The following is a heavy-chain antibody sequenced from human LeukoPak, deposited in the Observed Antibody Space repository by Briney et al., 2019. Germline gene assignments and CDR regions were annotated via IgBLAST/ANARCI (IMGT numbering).Heavy chain of an antibody. CDR3: ARRAGDYSHPYDY. CDR1: GFTFSNYW. CDR2: IYSGGST. V-gene: IGHV3-53*01. J-gene: IGHJ4*02. D-gene: IGHD3-22*01. Sequence: GGSLRLSCAASGFTFSNYWMHWVRQAPGKGPEWVSLIYSGGSTYYTDSVKGRFTISRDNSKNTLYLQMNSLRAEDTAVYYCARRAGDYSHPYDYWGQGILVTISS.